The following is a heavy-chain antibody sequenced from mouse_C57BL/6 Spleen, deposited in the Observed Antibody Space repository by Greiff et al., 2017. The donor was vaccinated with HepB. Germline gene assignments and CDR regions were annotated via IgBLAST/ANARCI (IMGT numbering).Heavy chain of an antibody. Sequence: EVKLMESEGGLVQPGSSMKLSCTASGFTFSDYYMAWVRQVPEKGLEWVANINYDGSSTYYLDSLKSRFIISRDNAKNILYLQMSSLKSEYTATYYCARDRGRGTYVFDYWGKGTTLTVSS. CDR2: INYDGSST. J-gene: IGHJ2*01. D-gene: IGHD5-1*01. CDR1: GFTFSDYY. V-gene: IGHV5-16*01. CDR3: ARDRGRGTYVFDY.